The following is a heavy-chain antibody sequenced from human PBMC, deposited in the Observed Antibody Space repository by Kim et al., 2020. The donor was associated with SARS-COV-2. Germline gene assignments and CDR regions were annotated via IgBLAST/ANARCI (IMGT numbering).Heavy chain of an antibody. J-gene: IGHJ6*02. D-gene: IGHD3-3*01. Sequence: SETLSLTCTVSGGSVSSGSYYWRWIRQPPGKGLEWIGYIYYSGSTNYNPSLKSRVTISVDTSKNQFSLKLSSVTAADTAVYYCARVPGAAIFGVVIVRGGMDVWGQGTTVTVSS. CDR3: ARVPGAAIFGVVIVRGGMDV. V-gene: IGHV4-61*01. CDR1: GGSVSSGSYY. CDR2: IYYSGST.